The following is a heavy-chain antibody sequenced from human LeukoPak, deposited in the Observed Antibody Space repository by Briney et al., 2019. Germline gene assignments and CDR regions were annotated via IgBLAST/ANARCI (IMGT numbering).Heavy chain of an antibody. CDR2: IYHSGSA. V-gene: IGHV4-38-2*02. J-gene: IGHJ4*02. CDR1: GYSISSSYY. Sequence: SETLSLTCAVSGYSISSSYYWGWIQQPPGKGLEWIGSIYHSGSAYYNPSLNSRVTISVDTSKNQFSLKLSSVTAADTAVYYCARDGPTYYYDSNGYYFGYWGQGTLVTVSS. D-gene: IGHD3-22*01. CDR3: ARDGPTYYYDSNGYYFGY.